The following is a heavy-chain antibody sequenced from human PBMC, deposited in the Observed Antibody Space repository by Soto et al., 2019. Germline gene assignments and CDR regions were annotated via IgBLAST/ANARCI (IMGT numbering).Heavy chain of an antibody. Sequence: EVQLVESGGGLVKPGGSLRLSCVASGFTFSRYSINWFRQAPGKGLEWVSSISSGGNTKSYANSVKGRFTISRDNAKNSLYLEMNSLRPEDTAVYYCARVAYWGQGTRVTVSS. CDR3: ARVAY. V-gene: IGHV3-21*06. CDR1: GFTFSRYS. J-gene: IGHJ4*02. CDR2: ISSGGNTK.